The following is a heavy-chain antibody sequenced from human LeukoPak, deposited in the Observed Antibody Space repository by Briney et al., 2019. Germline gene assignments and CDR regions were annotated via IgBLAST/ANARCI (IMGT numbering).Heavy chain of an antibody. CDR2: IHSGGNT. Sequence: GGSLRLSCAASGFTASSNYMNWVRQAPGQGLESVSVIHSGGNTYYADSVKGRFTISRDNSKSTVYLQMSSLRAEDTAVYNSATLGTYGANPYYFDYWGQGTLVTVSS. CDR1: GFTASSNY. CDR3: ATLGTYGANPYYFDY. J-gene: IGHJ4*02. V-gene: IGHV3-53*01. D-gene: IGHD1/OR15-1a*01.